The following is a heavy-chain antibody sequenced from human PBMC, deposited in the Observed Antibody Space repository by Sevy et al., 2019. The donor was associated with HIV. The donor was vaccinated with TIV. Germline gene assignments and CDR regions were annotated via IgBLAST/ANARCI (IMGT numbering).Heavy chain of an antibody. CDR1: GGTFSSYA. CDR3: ARDQGYSSGWAITYNWFDP. J-gene: IGHJ5*02. Sequence: ASVKVSCKASGGTFSSYAISWVRQAPGQGLEWMGGIIPIFGTANYAQKFQGRVTITADESTSTAYMELSSLRSEDTAVYYCARDQGYSSGWAITYNWFDPWGQGTLVTVSS. CDR2: IIPIFGTA. V-gene: IGHV1-69*13. D-gene: IGHD6-19*01.